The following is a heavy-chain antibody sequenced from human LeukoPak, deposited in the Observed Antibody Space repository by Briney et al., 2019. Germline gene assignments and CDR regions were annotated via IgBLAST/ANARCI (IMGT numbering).Heavy chain of an antibody. CDR3: ATNLGDPTIFGVVRAPTYYYYGMDV. Sequence: GGSLRLSCAASGFTFSSYEMNWVRQAPGKGLEWVSYISSSGSTIYYADSVKGRFTISRDNAKNSLYLQMNSLRAEDTAVYYCATNLGDPTIFGVVRAPTYYYYGMDVWGQGTTVTVSS. V-gene: IGHV3-48*03. D-gene: IGHD3-3*01. CDR2: ISSSGSTI. CDR1: GFTFSSYE. J-gene: IGHJ6*02.